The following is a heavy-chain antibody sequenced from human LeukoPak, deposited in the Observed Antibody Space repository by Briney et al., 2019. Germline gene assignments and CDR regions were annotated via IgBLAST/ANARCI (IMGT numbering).Heavy chain of an antibody. CDR1: GGSISYYY. D-gene: IGHD3-3*01. Sequence: SETLSLTCTVSGGSISYYYWSWIRQPPGKGLEWIGYIYYSGSTNYNPSLKSRVTISVDTSKNQFSLKLSSVPAADTAAYYCARAPGGKGYDFWSGYYTSWFDPWGQGTLVTVSS. J-gene: IGHJ5*02. V-gene: IGHV4-59*01. CDR2: IYYSGST. CDR3: ARAPGGKGYDFWSGYYTSWFDP.